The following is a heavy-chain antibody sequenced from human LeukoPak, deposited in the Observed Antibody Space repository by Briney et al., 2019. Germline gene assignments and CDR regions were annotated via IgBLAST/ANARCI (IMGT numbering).Heavy chain of an antibody. V-gene: IGHV4-38-2*01. Sequence: SETLSLTCAGSGYSISSGYYWGLIRQPPGKGLEWIGSIYHSGSTYYNPSLKSRVTISVDTSKNQFSLQLSSVTAADTAVYYCARLSVLISTYLDYWGQGTLVTVSS. D-gene: IGHD2-15*01. J-gene: IGHJ4*02. CDR2: IYHSGST. CDR1: GYSISSGYY. CDR3: ARLSVLISTYLDY.